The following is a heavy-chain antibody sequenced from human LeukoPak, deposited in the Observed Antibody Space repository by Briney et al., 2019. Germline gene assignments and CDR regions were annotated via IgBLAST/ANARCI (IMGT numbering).Heavy chain of an antibody. V-gene: IGHV3-30*18. CDR2: ISYDGSNK. CDR1: GFTFSSYG. CDR3: AKFSTRGWYKRKFDY. Sequence: PGGSLRLSCAASGFTFSSYGMHWVRQAPGKGLEGVAVISYDGSNKYYADSVKGRFTISRDNSKNTLYLQMNSLRAEDTAVYYCAKFSTRGWYKRKFDYWGQGTLVTVSS. J-gene: IGHJ4*02. D-gene: IGHD6-19*01.